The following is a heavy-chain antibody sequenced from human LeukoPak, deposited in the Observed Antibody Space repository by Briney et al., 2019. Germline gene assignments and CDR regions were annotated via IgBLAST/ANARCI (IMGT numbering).Heavy chain of an antibody. CDR2: MNPNSGNT. J-gene: IGHJ1*01. Sequence: ASVKVSCKASGYTFTSYDINWVRQATGQGLEWMEWMNPNSGNTGYAQKFQGRVTITRNTSISTAYMELSSLRSEDTAVYYCARDKAVTTEVTQHFQHWGQGTLVTVSS. D-gene: IGHD4-23*01. V-gene: IGHV1-8*03. CDR1: GYTFTSYD. CDR3: ARDKAVTTEVTQHFQH.